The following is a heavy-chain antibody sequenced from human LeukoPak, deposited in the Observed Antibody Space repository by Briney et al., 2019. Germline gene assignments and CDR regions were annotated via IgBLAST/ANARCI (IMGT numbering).Heavy chain of an antibody. J-gene: IGHJ4*02. V-gene: IGHV1-46*01. Sequence: ASVKVSCKTSGYTPTTYYMHWVRQAPGQGLEWMGIFHPNGDTTSAQKFQGRVTMTRDMSTSTFYMDLSSLTSEDTAVYSCAREPSGSGGFDYWGPGTPVTVSA. CDR3: AREPSGSGGFDY. CDR1: GYTPTTYY. D-gene: IGHD6-19*01. CDR2: FHPNGDTT.